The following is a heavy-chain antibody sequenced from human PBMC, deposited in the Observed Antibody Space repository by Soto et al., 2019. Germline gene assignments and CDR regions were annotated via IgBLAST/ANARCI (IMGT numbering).Heavy chain of an antibody. CDR3: ARVWRYCSGGTCPPAEYFQN. J-gene: IGHJ1*01. CDR2: INHSGST. Sequence: PSETLSLTCAVYGGSFSGYFWSWVRQPPGKGLEWIGEINHSGSTNYNPSLKSRVAISADTSKNQFSLKLSSVTAADTAVYYCARVWRYCSGGTCPPAEYFQNWGQGNLVTVSS. D-gene: IGHD2-15*01. CDR1: GGSFSGYF. V-gene: IGHV4-34*01.